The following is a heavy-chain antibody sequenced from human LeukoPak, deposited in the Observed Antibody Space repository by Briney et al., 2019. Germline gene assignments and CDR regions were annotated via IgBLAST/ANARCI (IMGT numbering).Heavy chain of an antibody. CDR1: GFTFSSYA. D-gene: IGHD3-10*01. J-gene: IGHJ4*02. CDR2: VWYDGGDK. V-gene: IGHV3-30*02. CDR3: AKDRSTGLGSHFGYYSDY. Sequence: PGGSLRLSCVASGFTFSSYAMHWVRQAPGKGLEWVAFVWYDGGDKYYADSVKGRFTISRDNSKNTLSLQMNSLRAEDTAVYYCAKDRSTGLGSHFGYYSDYWGQGTLVTVSS.